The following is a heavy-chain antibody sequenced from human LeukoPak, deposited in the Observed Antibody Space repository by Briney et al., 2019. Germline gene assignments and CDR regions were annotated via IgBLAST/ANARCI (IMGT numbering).Heavy chain of an antibody. CDR3: AKGDGSNNYYMDV. D-gene: IGHD3-10*01. Sequence: GGSLRLSCAASGFTFSNNGMHWVRQAPGKGLEWVAVIWYDGTNKFYADSVKGRFTISRGNSRSTLYLQMDTLRAEDTAVYYCAKGDGSNNYYMDVWGKGTTVTVSS. V-gene: IGHV3-33*06. CDR1: GFTFSNNG. CDR2: IWYDGTNK. J-gene: IGHJ6*03.